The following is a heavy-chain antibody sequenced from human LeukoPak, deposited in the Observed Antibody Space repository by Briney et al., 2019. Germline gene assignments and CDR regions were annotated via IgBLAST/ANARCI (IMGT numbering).Heavy chain of an antibody. CDR1: GGSVSGYY. CDR3: ASLPRGYSSEVPDY. D-gene: IGHD5-18*01. Sequence: PSETLSLTCAVYGGSVSGYYWSWIRQPPGKGLEWIGGINHSGSTNYNPSLKSRVTISVDTSKNQFSLKLSSVTAADTAVYYCASLPRGYSSEVPDYWGQGTLVTVSS. V-gene: IGHV4-34*01. CDR2: INHSGST. J-gene: IGHJ4*02.